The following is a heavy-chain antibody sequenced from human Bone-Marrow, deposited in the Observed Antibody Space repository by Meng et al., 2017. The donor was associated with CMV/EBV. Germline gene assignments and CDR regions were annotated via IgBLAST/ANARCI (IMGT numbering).Heavy chain of an antibody. CDR2: ISYDGSNK. J-gene: IGHJ6*02. D-gene: IGHD5-18*01. Sequence: GGSLRLSCAASGFTFSSYAMHWVRQAPGKGLEWVAVISYDGSNKYYADSVKGRFTISRDNAKNSLYLQMNSLRAEDTAVYYCARDLRIQLWFGYYYGMDVWGQGTTVTVSS. V-gene: IGHV3-30-3*01. CDR1: GFTFSSYA. CDR3: ARDLRIQLWFGYYYGMDV.